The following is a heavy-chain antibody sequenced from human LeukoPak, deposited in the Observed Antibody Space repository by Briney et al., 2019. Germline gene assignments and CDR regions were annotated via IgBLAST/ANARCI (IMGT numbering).Heavy chain of an antibody. D-gene: IGHD3-16*01. J-gene: IGHJ3*02. CDR1: GFTFDDYA. CDR2: ISWNSGSI. V-gene: IGHV3-9*01. Sequence: PGRSLRLSCAASGFTFDDYAMPWVRQAPGKGLEWVSGISWNSGSIGYADSVKGRFTISRDNAKNSLYLQMNSLRAEDTALYYCAKDGITLGAFDIWGQGTMVTVSS. CDR3: AKDGITLGAFDI.